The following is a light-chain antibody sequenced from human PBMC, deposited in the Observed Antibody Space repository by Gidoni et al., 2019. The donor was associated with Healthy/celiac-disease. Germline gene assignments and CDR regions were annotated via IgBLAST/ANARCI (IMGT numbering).Light chain of an antibody. V-gene: IGKV3-20*01. J-gene: IGKJ2*01. Sequence: EIVLTQSPGTLSLSPGERATLSCRASQSVSSSYLAWYQQKPGQAPRLLIYGASTRTGIPARPSGSGSGTDFTLTISRLEPEDFAVYYCQQYGSSPVTFGQGTKLEIK. CDR2: GAS. CDR1: QSVSSSY. CDR3: QQYGSSPVT.